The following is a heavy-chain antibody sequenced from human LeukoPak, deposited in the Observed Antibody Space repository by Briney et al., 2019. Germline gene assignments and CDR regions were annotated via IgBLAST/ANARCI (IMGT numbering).Heavy chain of an antibody. CDR2: INPSGGST. D-gene: IGHD1-26*01. J-gene: IGHJ4*02. CDR3: AKVRARVGALDY. V-gene: IGHV1-46*01. Sequence: ASVKVSCKASGYTFTSYYMRWVRQAPGQGLEWMGIINPSGGSTSYAQKFQGRVTMTRDTSTSTVYMELSSLRSEDTAVYYCAKVRARVGALDYWGQGTLVTVSS. CDR1: GYTFTSYY.